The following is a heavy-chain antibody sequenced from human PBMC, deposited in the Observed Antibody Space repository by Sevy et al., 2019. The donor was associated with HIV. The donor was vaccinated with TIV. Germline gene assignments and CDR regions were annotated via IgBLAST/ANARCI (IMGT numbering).Heavy chain of an antibody. CDR1: GGSISSYY. CDR3: ARDLYYYDSSGYFLGAFDI. V-gene: IGHV4-4*07. CDR2: IYTSGST. Sequence: SETLSLTYTVSGGSISSYYWSWIRQPAGKGLEWIGRIYTSGSTNYNPSLKSRVTMSVDTSKNQFSLKLSSVTAADTAVYYCARDLYYYDSSGYFLGAFDIWGQGTMVTVSS. D-gene: IGHD3-22*01. J-gene: IGHJ3*02.